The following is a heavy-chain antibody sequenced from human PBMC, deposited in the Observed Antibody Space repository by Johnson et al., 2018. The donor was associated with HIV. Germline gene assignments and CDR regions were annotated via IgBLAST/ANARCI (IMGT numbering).Heavy chain of an antibody. J-gene: IGHJ3*02. D-gene: IGHD3-10*01. Sequence: QVQLVESGGGLVKPGGSLRLSCAASGFTFSDYYMRWIRQAPGKGLEWVSYISSSSSSIYYADSVRGRFTISRDNAKNSLYLQMNFLRPEDTALYYCAKDLLESHLGGSASDIWGQGTMVTVSS. CDR1: GFTFSDYY. CDR3: AKDLLESHLGGSASDI. V-gene: IGHV3-11*01. CDR2: ISSSSSSI.